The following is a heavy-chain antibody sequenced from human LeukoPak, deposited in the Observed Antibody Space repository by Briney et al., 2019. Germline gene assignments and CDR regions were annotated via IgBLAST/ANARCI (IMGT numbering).Heavy chain of an antibody. D-gene: IGHD1-26*01. Sequence: SETLSLTCTVSGGSISSYYWSWIRQPPGKGLEWIGSIYYSGSTYYNPSLKSRVTISVDTSKNQFSLKLSSVTAADTAVYYCTRRAGGYQPDYWGQGTLVTVSS. CDR1: GGSISSYY. CDR3: TRRAGGYQPDY. CDR2: IYYSGST. V-gene: IGHV4-59*05. J-gene: IGHJ4*02.